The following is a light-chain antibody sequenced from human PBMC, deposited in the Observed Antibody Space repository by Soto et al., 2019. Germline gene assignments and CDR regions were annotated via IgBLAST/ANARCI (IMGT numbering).Light chain of an antibody. CDR1: SSDLGNYNY. CDR3: KSYRRGSTVV. J-gene: IGLJ2*01. CDR2: EGN. Sequence: QSALTQPASVSVFPGQTITISCTGTSSDLGNYNYVSLYQQHPGKAPRLMIYEGNNRPSGVSGRFSGSKSGNTASLTITGLQYEDDGDYYCKSYRRGSTVVFGGGTKVTVL. V-gene: IGLV2-14*01.